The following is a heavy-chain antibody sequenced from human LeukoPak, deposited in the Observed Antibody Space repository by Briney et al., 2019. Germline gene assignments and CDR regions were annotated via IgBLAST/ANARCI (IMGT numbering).Heavy chain of an antibody. CDR1: GGSISSSSYS. CDR3: ARESSSWYRHWFDP. Sequence: SETLSLTCTVSGGSISSSSYSWGWFRQPPGKGLKWIGGMYYSGSTYYNPSLKSRVTISVDTSKNQFSLKLSSVTAADTAVYYCARESSSWYRHWFDPWGQGTLVTVSS. CDR2: MYYSGST. D-gene: IGHD6-13*01. V-gene: IGHV4-39*07. J-gene: IGHJ5*02.